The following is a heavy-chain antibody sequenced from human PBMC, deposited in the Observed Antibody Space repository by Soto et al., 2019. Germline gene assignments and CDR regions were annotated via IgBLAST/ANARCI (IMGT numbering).Heavy chain of an antibody. Sequence: QITLKESGPTLVRPTQTLTLTCAFSGFSLSTSGVGVGWIRQPPGKALEWLAVIYWDDSKHYSPSLRSRLTITKDTSKNQVVLTMTNMDPIDTGTYYCAHKGPEYWPLYYCGQGTLVTVSS. CDR1: GFSLSTSGVG. CDR3: AHKGPEYWPLYY. CDR2: IYWDDSK. V-gene: IGHV2-5*02. D-gene: IGHD2-8*02. J-gene: IGHJ4*02.